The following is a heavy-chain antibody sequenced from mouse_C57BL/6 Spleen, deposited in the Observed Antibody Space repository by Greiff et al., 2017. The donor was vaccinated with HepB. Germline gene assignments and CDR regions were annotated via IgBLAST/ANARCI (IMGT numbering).Heavy chain of an antibody. Sequence: QVQLQQPGAELVKPGASVKLSCKASGYTFTSYWMHWVKQRPGQGLEWIGMIHPNSGSTNYNEKFKSKATLTVDKSSSTAYMQLSSLTSEDSAVYYCARSGYDYGGDYWGQGTTLTVSS. CDR2: IHPNSGST. CDR1: GYTFTSYW. CDR3: ARSGYDYGGDY. D-gene: IGHD2-4*01. J-gene: IGHJ2*01. V-gene: IGHV1-64*01.